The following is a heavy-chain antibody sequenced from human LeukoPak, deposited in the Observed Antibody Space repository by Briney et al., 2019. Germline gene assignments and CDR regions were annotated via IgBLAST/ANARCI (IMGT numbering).Heavy chain of an antibody. CDR3: VRDGDDYNFDY. CDR2: VNGEGGYR. Sequence: GGSLRLSCAASGFTFSSYAMRWVRHAPGKGLVWVPRVNGEGGYRNYADSVKGRFTISRDNARNTLYLQMHSLRAEDTAVYYCVRDGDDYNFDYWGQGSLVTVSS. CDR1: GFTFSSYA. V-gene: IGHV3-74*01. D-gene: IGHD5-24*01. J-gene: IGHJ4*02.